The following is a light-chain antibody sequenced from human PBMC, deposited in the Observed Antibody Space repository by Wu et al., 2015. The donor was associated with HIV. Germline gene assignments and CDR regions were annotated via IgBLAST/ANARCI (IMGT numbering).Light chain of an antibody. CDR3: QHYQT. Sequence: EIVLTQSPGTLSLSPGQRATLSCRASQSVSSSYLAWYQQKPGQPPRLLIYGASSRATGIPDRFSGSGSGTDFTLSISRLEPEDFAAYYCQHYQTFGQGTKVEIK. V-gene: IGKV3-20*01. CDR2: GAS. CDR1: QSVSSSY. J-gene: IGKJ1*01.